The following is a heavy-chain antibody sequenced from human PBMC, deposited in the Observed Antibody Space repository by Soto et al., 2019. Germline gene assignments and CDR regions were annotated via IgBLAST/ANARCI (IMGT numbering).Heavy chain of an antibody. V-gene: IGHV1-2*02. D-gene: IGHD3-10*01. CDR2: INPKSGGT. J-gene: IGHJ4*02. CDR3: ATEREYYFDY. Sequence: ASVKVPCKASGYTFTGYYMHWVRQAPGQGLEWMGWINPKSGGTNYAQKFQGRVTMTRDTSISTGYMELSRLRSDDTAVYYCATEREYYFDYWGQGTLVTVSS. CDR1: GYTFTGYY.